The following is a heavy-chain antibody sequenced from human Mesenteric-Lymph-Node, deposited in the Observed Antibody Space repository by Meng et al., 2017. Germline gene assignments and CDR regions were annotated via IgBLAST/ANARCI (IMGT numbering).Heavy chain of an antibody. J-gene: IGHJ5*02. V-gene: IGHV4-4*02. CDR3: ARVAAAGNEWFDP. CDR1: GGSISSINW. D-gene: IGHD6-13*01. Sequence: LKEWGHGLVKPSATLSLPCAVSGGSISSINWWTWVRQPPGKGLEWIGAIYHSGSTNYNPSLKSRVTISVDKSKNQFSLKLSSVTAADTAVYYCARVAAAGNEWFDPWGQGTLVTVSS. CDR2: IYHSGST.